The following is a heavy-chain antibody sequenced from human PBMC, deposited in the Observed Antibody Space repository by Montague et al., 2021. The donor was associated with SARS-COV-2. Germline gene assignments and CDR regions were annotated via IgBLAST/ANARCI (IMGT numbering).Heavy chain of an antibody. V-gene: IGHV4-59*02. Sequence: SETLSLTCTVSGASVGSSDWGWIRQSPGKGLEWIGYFYSVGSTDYNPSLKSRAAISIDTSKNQFSLKVRSVTAADTAVYYCARDAMTADAFDIWGQGTMVTVSS. CDR3: ARDAMTADAFDI. D-gene: IGHD5-18*01. CDR2: FYSVGST. CDR1: GASVGSSD. J-gene: IGHJ3*02.